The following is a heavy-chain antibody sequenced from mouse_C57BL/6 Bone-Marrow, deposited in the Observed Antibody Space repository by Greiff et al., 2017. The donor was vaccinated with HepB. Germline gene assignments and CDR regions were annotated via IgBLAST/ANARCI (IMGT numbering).Heavy chain of an antibody. J-gene: IGHJ4*01. CDR1: GFTFSSYA. CDR3: ARVYSNPSMDY. Sequence: EVKLVESGGGLVKPGGSLKLSCAASGFTFSSYAMSWVRQTPEKRLEWVATISDGGSYTYYPDNVKGRFTISRDNAKNNLYLQMSHLKSEDTAMYYCARVYSNPSMDYWGQGTSVTVSS. CDR2: ISDGGSYT. D-gene: IGHD2-5*01. V-gene: IGHV5-4*03.